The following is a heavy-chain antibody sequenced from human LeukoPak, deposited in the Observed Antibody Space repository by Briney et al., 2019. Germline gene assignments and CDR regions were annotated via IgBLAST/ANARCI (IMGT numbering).Heavy chain of an antibody. D-gene: IGHD2-2*02. CDR1: GYTFTSYY. CDR3: ARDRGLVVPAAILDY. CDR2: INPSGGST. Sequence: ASVKVSCKASGYTFTSYYMHWVRQAPGQGLEWMGIINPSGGSTSYAQKFQGRVTMTRDMSTSTVYMELRSLRSEDTAVYYCARDRGLVVPAAILDYWGQGTLVTVSS. V-gene: IGHV1-46*01. J-gene: IGHJ4*02.